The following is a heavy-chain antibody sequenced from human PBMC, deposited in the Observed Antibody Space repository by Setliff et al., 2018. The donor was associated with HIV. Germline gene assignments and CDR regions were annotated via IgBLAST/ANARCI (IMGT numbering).Heavy chain of an antibody. J-gene: IGHJ3*02. CDR2: IWYDGSNK. CDR1: GFTFSTYG. CDR3: GRTIPPDI. Sequence: PGGSLRLSCAASGFTFSTYGMHWVRQAPGKGLEWVAVIWYDGSNKYYEDSVKGRFTISRDNSKNTLYLQMNSLRAEDTAVYYCGRTIPPDIWGQGTKVTVSS. V-gene: IGHV3-33*01. D-gene: IGHD2-2*02.